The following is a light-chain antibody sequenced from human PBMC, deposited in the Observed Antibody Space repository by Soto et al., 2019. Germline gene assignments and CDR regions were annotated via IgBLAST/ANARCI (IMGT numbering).Light chain of an antibody. V-gene: IGKV1-5*03. CDR3: HQYNRYAMYT. CDR2: EAS. CDR1: QSISRW. J-gene: IGKJ2*01. Sequence: DIQMTQSPSTLSASVGDRVTITCRASQSISRWLAWYQQKPGKAPKLLIYEASNLESGFPLRFNGSGSGKERTPTICSWQSYDCLTYCCHQYNRYAMYTVVRGTKREIK.